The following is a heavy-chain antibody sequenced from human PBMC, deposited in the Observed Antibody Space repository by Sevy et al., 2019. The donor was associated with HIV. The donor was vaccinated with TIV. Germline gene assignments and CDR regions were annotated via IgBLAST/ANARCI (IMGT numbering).Heavy chain of an antibody. J-gene: IGHJ6*02. CDR3: VKGPHPAVTTSDAMDV. V-gene: IGHV3-30*02. D-gene: IGHD4-17*01. CDR1: GFDFRNYG. CDR2: IRYDGSTT. Sequence: GSLRLSCTASGFDFRNYGMHWGRQAPDKGLQWLTFIRYDGSTTYYADSVRGRFTISRDNSKNTLFLQMNSLRREDTAVYYCVKGPHPAVTTSDAMDVWGQGTTVTVSS.